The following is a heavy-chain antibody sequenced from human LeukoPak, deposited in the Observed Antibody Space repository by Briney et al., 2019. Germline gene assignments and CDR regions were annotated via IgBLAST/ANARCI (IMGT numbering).Heavy chain of an antibody. CDR3: AKDWYYDYVWGSYRPDYYFDY. CDR2: ISYDGSNK. D-gene: IGHD3-16*02. CDR1: GFTFSSYG. J-gene: IGHJ4*02. Sequence: HPGGSLRLSCAASGFTFSSYGMHWVRQAPGKGLEWVAVISYDGSNKYYADSVKGRFTISRDNSKNTLYLQMNSLRAEDTAVYYCAKDWYYDYVWGSYRPDYYFDYWGQGTLVTVSS. V-gene: IGHV3-30*18.